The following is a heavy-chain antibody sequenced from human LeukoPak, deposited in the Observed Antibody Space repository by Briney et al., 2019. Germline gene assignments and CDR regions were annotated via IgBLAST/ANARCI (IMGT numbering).Heavy chain of an antibody. Sequence: SDTLSLTCTVSGYSISSGYFWGWIRQPPGKGLEWIGSIYHSGSTYYNPSLKSRVTISVDTSKNQFSLKLSSVTAADTAVYYCARAGYGDSDFDYWGQGTLVTVSS. V-gene: IGHV4-38-2*02. D-gene: IGHD4-17*01. J-gene: IGHJ4*02. CDR1: GYSISSGYF. CDR3: ARAGYGDSDFDY. CDR2: IYHSGST.